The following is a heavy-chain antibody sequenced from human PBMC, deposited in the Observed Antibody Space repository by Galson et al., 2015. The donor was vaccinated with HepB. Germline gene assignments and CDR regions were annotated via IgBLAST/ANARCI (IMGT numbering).Heavy chain of an antibody. CDR2: ISAYNGNT. D-gene: IGHD3-10*01. CDR3: ARVNAFLHRRGNYSGSGSYYRN. CDR1: GYTFTSYD. J-gene: IGHJ4*02. V-gene: IGHV1-18*01. Sequence: SVKVSCKASGYTFTSYDINWVRQAPGQGLEWMGWISAYNGNTNYAQKLQGRVTMTTVTSTSTAYMELRSLRSDDTAVYYCARVNAFLHRRGNYSGSGSYYRNWGQGTLVTVSS.